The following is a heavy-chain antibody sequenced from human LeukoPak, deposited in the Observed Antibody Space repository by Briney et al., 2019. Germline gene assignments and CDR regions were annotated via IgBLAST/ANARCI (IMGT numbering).Heavy chain of an antibody. CDR2: IYYSGST. V-gene: IGHV4-59*01. CDR1: GGSISSYY. D-gene: IGHD3-10*01. J-gene: IGHJ5*02. CDR3: ARGPSILLWFGELSWFDP. Sequence: SETLSLTCTVSGGSISSYYWSWIRQPPGQGLEWIGYIYYSGSTNYNPSLKSRVTISVDTSKNQFSLKLSSVTAADTAVYYCARGPSILLWFGELSWFDPWGQGTLVTVSS.